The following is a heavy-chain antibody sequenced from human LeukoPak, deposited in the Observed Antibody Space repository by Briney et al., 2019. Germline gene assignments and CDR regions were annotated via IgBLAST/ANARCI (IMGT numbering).Heavy chain of an antibody. J-gene: IGHJ4*02. CDR2: ISGPAGSW. CDR1: GFTFSSYA. V-gene: IGHV3-23*01. CDR3: AKKVGLVSAPLYYFDV. D-gene: IGHD5/OR15-5a*01. Sequence: GGSLRLSRAASGFTFSSYAMSCVRPAPGKGLEWVSAISGPAGSWDYADSVKGRFTISRDNSKNTLFLQMNSLRADDTAIYYCAKKVGLVSAPLYYFDVWGQGTLVTVSS.